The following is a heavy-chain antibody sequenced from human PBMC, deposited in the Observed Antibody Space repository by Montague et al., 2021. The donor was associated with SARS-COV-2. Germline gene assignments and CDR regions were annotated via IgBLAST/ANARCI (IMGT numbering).Heavy chain of an antibody. CDR1: GDSIGSSSYY. D-gene: IGHD1-26*01. CDR2: IYHDGST. CDR3: ATGPKVGGSGYYYN. J-gene: IGHJ1*01. Sequence: SETLSLTCTVSGDSIGSSSYYWGWIRQPPGKRLEWIGRIYHDGSTYYNPSLKTRVTMSMDTTKNQFSLKFYSVTVADTAVYSCATGPKVGGSGYYYNWGPGILVTVSS. V-gene: IGHV4-39*01.